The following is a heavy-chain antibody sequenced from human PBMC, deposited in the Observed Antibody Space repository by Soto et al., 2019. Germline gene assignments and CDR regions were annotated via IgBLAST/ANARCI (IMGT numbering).Heavy chain of an antibody. CDR1: GYSFTSYG. CDR3: ARDVPDTSLFFYYYGMDV. Sequence: QVHLVQSGAEVRKPGASVKVSCKASGYSFTSYGISWVRQAPGQGLEWMGWISTDNGNTNYAHNLQGRVSMTIDPSTSTAYMELWSLGSDDTAVYYCARDVPDTSLFFYYYGMDVWGQVNTVTVSS. D-gene: IGHD2-21*01. CDR2: ISTDNGNT. J-gene: IGHJ6*02. V-gene: IGHV1-18*01.